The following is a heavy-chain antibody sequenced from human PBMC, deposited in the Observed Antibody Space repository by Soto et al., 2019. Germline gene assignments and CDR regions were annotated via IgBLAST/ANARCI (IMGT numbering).Heavy chain of an antibody. V-gene: IGHV4-4*02. J-gene: IGHJ4*02. CDR3: ARGFSGSHGLFDY. CDR2: IYHSGST. D-gene: IGHD1-26*01. Sequence: SETLSLTCAVSGGSISSSNWWSWVRQPPGKGLEWIGEIYHSGSTNYNPSLKSRVTISVDKSKNQFSLKLSSVTAADTAVYYCARGFSGSHGLFDYWGQGTLVTVSS. CDR1: GGSISSSNW.